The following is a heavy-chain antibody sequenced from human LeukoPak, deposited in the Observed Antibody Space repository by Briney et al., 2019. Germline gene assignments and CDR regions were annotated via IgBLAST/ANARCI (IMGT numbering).Heavy chain of an antibody. V-gene: IGHV4-39*07. D-gene: IGHD2-15*01. CDR3: ARGLRGYCSGGSCYY. CDR2: IYYSGST. Sequence: SETLSLTCTVSGGSISSSSYYWGWIRQPPGKGLEWIGSIYYSGSTYYNPYLKSRVTISVDTSKNQFSLKLSSVTAADTAVYYCARGLRGYCSGGSCYYWGQGTLVTVSS. CDR1: GGSISSSSYY. J-gene: IGHJ4*02.